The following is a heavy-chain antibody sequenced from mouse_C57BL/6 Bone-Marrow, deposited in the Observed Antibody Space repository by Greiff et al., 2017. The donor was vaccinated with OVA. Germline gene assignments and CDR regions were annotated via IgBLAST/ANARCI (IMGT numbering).Heavy chain of an antibody. CDR1: GFTFSSYA. V-gene: IGHV5-4*01. J-gene: IGHJ4*01. CDR3: ARDYDYDYYAMDY. Sequence: VNLVESGGGLVKPGGSLKLSCAASGFTFSSYAMSWVRQTPEKRLEWVATISDGGSYTYYPDNVKGRFTISRDNAKNNLYLQMSHLKSEDTAMYYCARDYDYDYYAMDYWGQGTSVTVSS. D-gene: IGHD2-4*01. CDR2: ISDGGSYT.